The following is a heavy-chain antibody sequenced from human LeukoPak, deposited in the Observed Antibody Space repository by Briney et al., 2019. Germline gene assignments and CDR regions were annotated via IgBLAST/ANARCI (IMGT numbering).Heavy chain of an antibody. CDR1: GGSISSYY. V-gene: IGHV4-59*01. J-gene: IGHJ3*02. CDR2: IYYSGST. Sequence: SETLSLTCTVSGGSISSYYWSWIRQPPGKGLEWIGYIYYSGSTNYNPSLKSRVTISVDTSKNQFSQKLSSVTAADTAVYYCARVPVAGILGAFDIWGQGTMVTVSS. D-gene: IGHD6-19*01. CDR3: ARVPVAGILGAFDI.